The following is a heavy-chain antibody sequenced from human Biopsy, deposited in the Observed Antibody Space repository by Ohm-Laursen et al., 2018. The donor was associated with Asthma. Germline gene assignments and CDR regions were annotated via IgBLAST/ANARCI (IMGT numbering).Heavy chain of an antibody. J-gene: IGHJ4*02. CDR2: ISFDGSNK. V-gene: IGHV3-30*18. CDR3: AKDVFPGWELRRGPDY. D-gene: IGHD1-26*01. Sequence: SLRLSCSASGFTFHNYVMRWVRQAPGKGLDWVAVISFDGSNKNYTDSVKGRFTISRDNSRNTLHLQMNSLRAEDTAVYYCAKDVFPGWELRRGPDYWGQGTLVTVSS. CDR1: GFTFHNYV.